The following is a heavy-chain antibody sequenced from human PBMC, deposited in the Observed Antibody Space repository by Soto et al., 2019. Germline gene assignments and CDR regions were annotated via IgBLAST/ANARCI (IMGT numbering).Heavy chain of an antibody. Sequence: SETLSLTCTVSGGSVSSGSYYWSWIRQPPGKGLEWIGYIYHTGTTYYNMSLKSRVTISVDRSKNQFSPKLSSVTAADTAVYYCARAYGGYADYWGQGALVTVSS. CDR1: GGSVSSGSYY. CDR3: ARAYGGYADY. J-gene: IGHJ4*02. V-gene: IGHV4-61*01. D-gene: IGHD5-12*01. CDR2: IYHTGTT.